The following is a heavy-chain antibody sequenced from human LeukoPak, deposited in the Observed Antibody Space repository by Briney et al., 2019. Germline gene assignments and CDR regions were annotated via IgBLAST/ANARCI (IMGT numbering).Heavy chain of an antibody. CDR1: GGSISSYY. Sequence: SETLSLTCTVSGGSISSYYWSWIRQPPGKGLEWIGEINHSGSTNYNPSLKSRVTISVDTSKNQFSLKLSSVTAADTAVYYCARGARYGDYAPDYFDYWGQGTLVTVSS. J-gene: IGHJ4*02. CDR2: INHSGST. D-gene: IGHD4-17*01. CDR3: ARGARYGDYAPDYFDY. V-gene: IGHV4-34*01.